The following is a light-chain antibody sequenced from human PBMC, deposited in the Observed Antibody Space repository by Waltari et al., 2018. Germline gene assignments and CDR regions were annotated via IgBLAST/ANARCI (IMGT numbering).Light chain of an antibody. Sequence: QSVLTQPPSVSAAPGQKVTIPCSGSYSNIGTNYVYWYQQLPGTAPKLLSYDNNKRPSGIPDRFSGSKSGASATLGITGLQTGDEADYYCGTWDATLSAGVFGGGTKVTVL. CDR2: DNN. V-gene: IGLV1-51*01. CDR1: YSNIGTNY. CDR3: GTWDATLSAGV. J-gene: IGLJ3*02.